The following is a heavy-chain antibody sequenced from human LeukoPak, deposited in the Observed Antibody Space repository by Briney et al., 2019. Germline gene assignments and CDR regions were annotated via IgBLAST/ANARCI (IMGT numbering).Heavy chain of an antibody. D-gene: IGHD4-11*01. CDR2: ISGNNGNT. V-gene: IGHV1-18*01. J-gene: IGHJ1*01. CDR3: ACEAGSNPHN. CDR1: GYTFTNLG. Sequence: ASVKVSCKASGYTFTNLGISWVRQAPGQGLEWMGWISGNNGNTKYVQKLQGRVTMTTDTSTSTAYMELRSLRSDDTAVYYCACEAGSNPHNSGQGSLVSVSS.